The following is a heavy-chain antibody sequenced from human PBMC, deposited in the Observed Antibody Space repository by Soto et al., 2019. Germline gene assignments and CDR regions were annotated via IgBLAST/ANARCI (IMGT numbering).Heavy chain of an antibody. Sequence: QVQLVESGGGVVQPGRSLRLSCAASGFTFSSYAMHWVRQAPGKGLEWVAVISYDGSNKYYADSVKGRFTISRDNSKNTLYLQMNSLRAEDTAVYYCASGGSGSYYTVYWGQGTLVTVSS. CDR1: GFTFSSYA. CDR3: ASGGSGSYYTVY. D-gene: IGHD3-10*01. CDR2: ISYDGSNK. V-gene: IGHV3-30-3*01. J-gene: IGHJ4*02.